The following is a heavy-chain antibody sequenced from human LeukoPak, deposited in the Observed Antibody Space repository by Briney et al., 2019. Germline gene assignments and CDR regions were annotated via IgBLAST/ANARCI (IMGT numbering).Heavy chain of an antibody. CDR1: GYTFTGYY. V-gene: IGHV1-2*02. Sequence: GASVKVSCKASGYTFTGYYMHWVRQAPGQGLEWMGWINPNSGGTNYAQKFQGRVTMTRDTSISTAYMELSRLRSDDTAVYYCARLPPIVVVPAHNAFDIWGQGTMVTVSS. D-gene: IGHD2-2*01. CDR3: ARLPPIVVVPAHNAFDI. CDR2: INPNSGGT. J-gene: IGHJ3*02.